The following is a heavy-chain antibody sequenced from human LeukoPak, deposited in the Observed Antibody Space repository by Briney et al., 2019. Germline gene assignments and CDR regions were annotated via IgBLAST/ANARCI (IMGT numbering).Heavy chain of an antibody. CDR1: GYTFTGYY. J-gene: IGHJ5*02. V-gene: IGHV1-2*02. D-gene: IGHD3-22*01. CDR3: ARPFNYYDSSGYQGWFDP. CDR2: INPNSGGT. Sequence: ASVKVSCKASGYTFTGYYMHWVRQAPGQGLEWMGWINPNSGGTNYAQKFQGRVAMTRDTSISTAYMELSRLRSDDTAVYYCARPFNYYDSSGYQGWFDPWGQGTLVTVSS.